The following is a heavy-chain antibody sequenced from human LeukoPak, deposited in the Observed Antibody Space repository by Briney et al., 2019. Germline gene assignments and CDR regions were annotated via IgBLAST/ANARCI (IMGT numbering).Heavy chain of an antibody. CDR3: ARADSSSWYDYYGMDV. V-gene: IGHV3-7*01. D-gene: IGHD6-13*01. CDR2: IKQDGSEK. CDR1: GFTFSSYW. J-gene: IGHJ6*02. Sequence: GGSLRLSCAASGFTFSSYWMSWVRQAPGKGLEWVANIKQDGSEKYYVDSVKGRFTISRDNAKNSLYLQMNSLRAEDTAVYYCARADSSSWYDYYGMDVWGQGTTVTVSS.